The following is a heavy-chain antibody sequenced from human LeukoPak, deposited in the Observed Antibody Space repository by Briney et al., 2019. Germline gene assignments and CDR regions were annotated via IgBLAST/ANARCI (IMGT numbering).Heavy chain of an antibody. CDR3: AREGPGYDAFDI. V-gene: IGHV4-59*01. Sequence: SETLSLTCTVSGGSISSYYWSWIRQPPGKGLEWIGYIYYSGSINYNPSLKSRVTISVDTSKNQFSLKLSSVTAADTAVYYCAREGPGYDAFDIWGQGTMVTVSS. CDR2: IYYSGSI. D-gene: IGHD3-10*01. J-gene: IGHJ3*02. CDR1: GGSISSYY.